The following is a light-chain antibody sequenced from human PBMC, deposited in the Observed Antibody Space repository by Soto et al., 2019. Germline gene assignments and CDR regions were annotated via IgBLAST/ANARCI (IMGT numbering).Light chain of an antibody. Sequence: QSVLTQPASVSGSPGQSFTISCTGTSSDVGSYNLVSWYQQLPGKAPKLMIYEVSKRPSGVSNRFSGSKSGNTASLTISGLQAEDEADYYCCSYAGSSSYVFGTGTRSPS. V-gene: IGLV2-23*02. CDR3: CSYAGSSSYV. CDR1: SSDVGSYNL. J-gene: IGLJ1*01. CDR2: EVS.